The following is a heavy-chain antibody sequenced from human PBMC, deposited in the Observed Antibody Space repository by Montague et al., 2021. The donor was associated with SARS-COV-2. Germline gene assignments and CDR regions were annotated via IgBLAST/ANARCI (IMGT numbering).Heavy chain of an antibody. V-gene: IGHV4-59*02. Sequence: SETLSLTCTVSGRSGVTYYWSRLREHTGKVQERLGFLYFSGSAKTYNPSLKSRVTISIDTSKNQFSLNLSSVTAADTAVYFCARDQGLRGWFDPWGQGTLVAVSS. CDR1: GRSGVTYY. CDR3: ARDQGLRGWFDP. CDR2: LYFSGSA. J-gene: IGHJ5*02.